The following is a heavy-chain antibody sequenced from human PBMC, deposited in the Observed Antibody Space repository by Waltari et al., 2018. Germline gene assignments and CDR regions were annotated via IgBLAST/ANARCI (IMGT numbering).Heavy chain of an antibody. Sequence: QVQLVESGGGVVQPGGSLRLSCAASGFTFSSYGMHWVRQAPGKGLEWVAFIRYDGSNKYYADSVKGRFTISRDNSKNTLYLQMNSLRAEDTAVYYCAKYNVLVRNDAFDIWGQGTMVTVSS. CDR1: GFTFSSYG. CDR3: AKYNVLVRNDAFDI. D-gene: IGHD2-8*02. J-gene: IGHJ3*02. V-gene: IGHV3-30*02. CDR2: IRYDGSNK.